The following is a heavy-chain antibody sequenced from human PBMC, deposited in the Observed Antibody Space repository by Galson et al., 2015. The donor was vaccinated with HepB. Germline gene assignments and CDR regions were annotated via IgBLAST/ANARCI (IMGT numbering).Heavy chain of an antibody. J-gene: IGHJ4*02. CDR1: GYTFTNHY. D-gene: IGHD6-13*01. CDR2: ISAYNGDT. Sequence: SVKVTCKASGYTFTNHYINWVRQAPGQGLEWMGWISAYNGDTNYAQNLQGRVTMTTDTSTSTAYMELRSLGSDDTAVYFCARDIAAAGVVFDSWGQGTLVTVSS. CDR3: ARDIAAAGVVFDS. V-gene: IGHV1-18*04.